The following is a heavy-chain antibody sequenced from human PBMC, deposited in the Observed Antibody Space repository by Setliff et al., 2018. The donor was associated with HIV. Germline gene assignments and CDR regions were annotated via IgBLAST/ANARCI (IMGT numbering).Heavy chain of an antibody. CDR1: GGTSNTYA. Sequence: ASVKVSCKAYGGTSNTYAINWVRQAPGQGLEWMGQVITILDITSYAQKFQGRVKITADESTNTMYMELSSLRSDDTAVYYCAGPRGDEAFDIWGQGTMVTVSS. CDR2: VITILDIT. D-gene: IGHD3-10*01. J-gene: IGHJ3*02. V-gene: IGHV1-69*10. CDR3: AGPRGDEAFDI.